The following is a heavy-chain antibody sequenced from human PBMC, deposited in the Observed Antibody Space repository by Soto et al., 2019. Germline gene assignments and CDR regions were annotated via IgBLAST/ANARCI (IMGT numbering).Heavy chain of an antibody. CDR2: IYFRGNT. D-gene: IGHD3-9*01. J-gene: IGHJ4*02. CDR1: GDSINSDKYY. Sequence: LSLTCSVSGDSINSDKYYWGWIRQPPGKGLEWIGSIYFRGNTYYNPSLQTRVTVALHKSKSQFSLKLNSVTAADSAVYFFARLERLATISYSFDFWGQGALVTVSS. CDR3: ARLERLATISYSFDF. V-gene: IGHV4-39*01.